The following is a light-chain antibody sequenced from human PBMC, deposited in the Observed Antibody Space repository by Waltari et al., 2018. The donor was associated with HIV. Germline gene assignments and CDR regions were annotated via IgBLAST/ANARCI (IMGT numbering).Light chain of an antibody. CDR1: QDVNSKY. V-gene: IGKV3-20*01. CDR3: QQYGSRT. J-gene: IGKJ3*01. CDR2: GAS. Sequence: EVVLTQSLGTLSLSSGERATLSCRASQDVNSKYLAWYQQKSGQPPRLLLYGASTRATGVPGRFTGSGSGTDFTLTISRLEPEDFAVYFCQQYGSRTFGPGTKVDIK.